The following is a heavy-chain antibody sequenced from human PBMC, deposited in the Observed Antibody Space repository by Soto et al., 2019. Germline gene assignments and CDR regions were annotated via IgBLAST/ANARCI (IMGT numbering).Heavy chain of an antibody. Sequence: VQLVQSGAEVKKPGASVKVSCKVSGYTFTTYGITWVRQAPGQGLEWMGWIRASNGKTNYAQKFQDRVTMTTDTSTSTAYMQLTSLRSDDTAVYYCARGAYGDQHDYWGQGTLVTVSS. CDR3: ARGAYGDQHDY. CDR1: GYTFTTYG. V-gene: IGHV1-18*01. D-gene: IGHD4-17*01. CDR2: IRASNGKT. J-gene: IGHJ4*02.